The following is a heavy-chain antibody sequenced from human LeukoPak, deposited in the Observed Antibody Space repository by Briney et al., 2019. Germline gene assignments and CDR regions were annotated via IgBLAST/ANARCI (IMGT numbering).Heavy chain of an antibody. J-gene: IGHJ5*02. V-gene: IGHV4-31*03. CDR1: GGSIISGNYY. CDR3: ASYGSGSYRFDP. D-gene: IGHD3-10*01. Sequence: SKTLSQTCTVSGGSIISGNYYWSWIRQHPGKGLEWIGYIHHSGSTYYNPSLKSRVIISVDTSKNQFSLKLNSVTAADTAVYYCASYGSGSYRFDPWGQGTLVTVSS. CDR2: IHHSGST.